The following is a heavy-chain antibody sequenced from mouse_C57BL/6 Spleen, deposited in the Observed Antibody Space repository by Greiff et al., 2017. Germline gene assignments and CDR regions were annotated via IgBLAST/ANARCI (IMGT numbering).Heavy chain of an antibody. CDR3: ARGSYDGYYVDYFDY. CDR1: GYTFTSYW. D-gene: IGHD2-3*01. V-gene: IGHV1-61*01. Sequence: VQLQQPGAELVRPGSSVKLSCKASGYTFTSYWMDWVKQRPGQGLEWIGNIYPSDSETHYNQKFKDKATLTVDKSSSTAYMQLSSLTSEDSAVYYCARGSYDGYYVDYFDYWGQGTTLTVSS. CDR2: IYPSDSET. J-gene: IGHJ2*01.